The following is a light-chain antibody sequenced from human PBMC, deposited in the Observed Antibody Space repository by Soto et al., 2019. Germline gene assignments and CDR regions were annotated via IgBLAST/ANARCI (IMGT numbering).Light chain of an antibody. Sequence: QSVLTQPASVSGSPGQSITISCTGSSSDVGGCNYVSWYQQYPGKAPKLMIYDVTNRPSGVSNRFSGSKSGNTASLTISGLQAEDEGDYFCSSYASNRDVIFGGGTKLTVL. J-gene: IGLJ2*01. V-gene: IGLV2-14*03. CDR2: DVT. CDR1: SSDVGGCNY. CDR3: SSYASNRDVI.